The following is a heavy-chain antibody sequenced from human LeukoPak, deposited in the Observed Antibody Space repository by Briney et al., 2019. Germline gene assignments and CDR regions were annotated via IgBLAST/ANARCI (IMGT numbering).Heavy chain of an antibody. V-gene: IGHV3-9*01. J-gene: IGHJ4*02. CDR2: ISWNSGSI. Sequence: GGSLRLSCAASGFTFDDYGMHWVRQAPGKGLEWVSGISWNSGSIDYADSVKGRFTISRDNAKNSLYLQMNSLRPEDTALYYCXKVXXXXGGYYFYWGQGTLVTVSS. D-gene: IGHD3-3*01. CDR3: XKVXXXXGGYYFY. CDR1: GFTFDDYG.